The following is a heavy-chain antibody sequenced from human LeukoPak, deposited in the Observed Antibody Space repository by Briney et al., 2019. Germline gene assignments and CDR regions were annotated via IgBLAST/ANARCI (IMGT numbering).Heavy chain of an antibody. D-gene: IGHD5-18*01. Sequence: SETLSLTCAVYGGSFSSYYWSWIRQPPGKGLEWIGYIYYSGSTNYNPSLKSRVTISVDTSKNQFSLKLSSVTAADTAVYYCARLCCGYSYGWPYYYYYYMDVWGKGTTVTVSS. CDR1: GGSFSSYY. CDR3: ARLCCGYSYGWPYYYYYYMDV. V-gene: IGHV4-59*01. J-gene: IGHJ6*03. CDR2: IYYSGST.